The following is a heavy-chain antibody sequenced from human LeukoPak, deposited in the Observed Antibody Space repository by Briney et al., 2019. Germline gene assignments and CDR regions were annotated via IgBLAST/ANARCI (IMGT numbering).Heavy chain of an antibody. CDR1: GFAFSRQD. V-gene: IGHV3-23*01. D-gene: IGHD3-10*01. J-gene: IGHJ4*02. Sequence: GGSLRLSCAASGFAFSRQDMGWVRQAPGKGLEWVSGISDSGDRTYYADSVKGRFTISRDNSKNTLYLQMNSLRAEDTAVYHCARDADYYGSGSPLDYWGQGTLVTVSS. CDR3: ARDADYYGSGSPLDY. CDR2: ISDSGDRT.